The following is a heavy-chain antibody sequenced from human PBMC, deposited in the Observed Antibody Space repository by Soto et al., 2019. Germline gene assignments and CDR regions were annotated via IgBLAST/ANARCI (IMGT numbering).Heavy chain of an antibody. CDR2: INPSGGST. CDR1: GYTLIMYY. CDR3: ARSPYSSGYYYAIDY. V-gene: IGHV1-46*01. D-gene: IGHD3-22*01. Sequence: ASVKVSCKASGYTLIMYYIHWMRQAPGQGLEWMGQINPSGGSTTYAQKFQGRVNMTRDTSTSTVYMDLSSLKSEDTAVYYCARSPYSSGYYYAIDYWGQGTQVTVSS. J-gene: IGHJ4*02.